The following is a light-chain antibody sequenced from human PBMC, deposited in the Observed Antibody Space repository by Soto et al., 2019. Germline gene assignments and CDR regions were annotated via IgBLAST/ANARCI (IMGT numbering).Light chain of an antibody. V-gene: IGKV3D-15*01. CDR1: QSVSSSY. CDR3: QQYKNWPAIT. Sequence: EIVMTQSPATLSVSPGERATLSCRASQSVSSSYLAWYQQRPGQAPRLLIYGASSRATGIPARISGSGSGTELTLTISSLQSEDFAVYYCQQYKNWPAITFGQGTRLEIK. J-gene: IGKJ5*01. CDR2: GAS.